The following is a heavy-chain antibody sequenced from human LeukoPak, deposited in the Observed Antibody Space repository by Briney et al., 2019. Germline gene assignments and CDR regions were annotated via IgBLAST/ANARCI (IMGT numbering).Heavy chain of an antibody. CDR2: IYHSGST. J-gene: IGHJ5*02. D-gene: IGHD3-22*01. Sequence: SETLSLTCSVSGGSISSSRSYWGWIRQPPGKGLEWIGSIYHSGSTYYNPSLTSRVTISVDTSKNQFSLKLSSVTAADTAVYYCARFTHYYEQNWFDPWGQGTLVTVSS. CDR3: ARFTHYYEQNWFDP. V-gene: IGHV4-39*07. CDR1: GGSISSSRSY.